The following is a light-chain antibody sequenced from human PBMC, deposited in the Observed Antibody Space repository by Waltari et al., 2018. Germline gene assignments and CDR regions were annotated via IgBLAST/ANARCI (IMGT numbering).Light chain of an antibody. CDR3: QQYGSSRT. CDR2: GAS. CDR1: QSVSSSY. Sequence: EIVLTQPPGTLSLSPGERATPSCRASQSVSSSYLAWYQQKPGQAPRLLIYGASSRATGITDRFSGSGSGTDFTLTISRLEPEDFAVYYCQQYGSSRTFGQGTKVEIK. V-gene: IGKV3-20*01. J-gene: IGKJ1*01.